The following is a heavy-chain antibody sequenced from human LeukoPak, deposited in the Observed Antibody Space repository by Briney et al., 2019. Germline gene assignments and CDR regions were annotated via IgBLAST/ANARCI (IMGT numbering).Heavy chain of an antibody. J-gene: IGHJ6*02. Sequence: GSLRLSCAVSGFTFSSYEMNWVRQAPGKGLEWVSYISSRGTTIYYVDSVKGRFTISRDNAKNSLYLQMNSLRAEDTALYYCARVRSGLHMDVWGQGTTVTVSS. CDR1: GFTFSSYE. CDR2: ISSRGTTI. CDR3: ARVRSGLHMDV. V-gene: IGHV3-48*03. D-gene: IGHD2-15*01.